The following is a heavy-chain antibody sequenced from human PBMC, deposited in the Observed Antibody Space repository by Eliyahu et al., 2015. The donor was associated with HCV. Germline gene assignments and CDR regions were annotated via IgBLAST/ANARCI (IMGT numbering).Heavy chain of an antibody. V-gene: IGHV3-15*01. CDR2: IKSKTDGGTT. CDR3: TTPRWPGGGECSGGSCQGPGDY. J-gene: IGHJ4*02. Sequence: EVQLVESGGGLVKPGGSLRFSCAASGFTFSNAWMSWVRQAPGKGLEWVGRIKSKTDGGTTDYAAPVKGRFTISRDDSKNTLYLQMNSLKTEDTAVYYCTTPRWPGGGECSGGSCQGPGDYWGQGTLVTVSS. CDR1: GFTFSNAW. D-gene: IGHD2-15*01.